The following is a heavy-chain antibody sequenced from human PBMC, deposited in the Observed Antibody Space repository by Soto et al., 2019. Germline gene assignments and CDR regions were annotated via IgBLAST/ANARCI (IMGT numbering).Heavy chain of an antibody. V-gene: IGHV1-58*01. Sequence: QMQLVQAGPEVKKPGTSVKVSCKASGFTFTSSAVQWVRQARGQRLEWIGWIVVGSGNTNYAQKFQERVTITRDMSTSPAYMELSSLRSEDTAVYYCAAGYSSGWYPLDYWGQGTLVTVSS. J-gene: IGHJ4*02. CDR1: GFTFTSSA. CDR3: AAGYSSGWYPLDY. CDR2: IVVGSGNT. D-gene: IGHD6-19*01.